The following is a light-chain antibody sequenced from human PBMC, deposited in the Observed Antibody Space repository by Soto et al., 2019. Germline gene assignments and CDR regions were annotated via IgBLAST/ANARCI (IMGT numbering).Light chain of an antibody. J-gene: IGKJ1*01. CDR1: RSVSSN. Sequence: EIVMTQSPATLSVSPGERATLSCRASRSVSSNLAWYRQKPGQAPRLPIYAASTRATGIPARFSGSGSGTEFTLTISSLQSEDFAVYYCQQYNNWPRTFGQGTKVDIK. CDR3: QQYNNWPRT. CDR2: AAS. V-gene: IGKV3-15*01.